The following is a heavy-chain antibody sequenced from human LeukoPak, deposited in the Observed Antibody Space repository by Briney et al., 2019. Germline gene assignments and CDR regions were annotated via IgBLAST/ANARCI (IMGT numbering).Heavy chain of an antibody. J-gene: IGHJ4*02. V-gene: IGHV4-34*01. D-gene: IGHD5-18*01. CDR2: INHSGST. Sequence: PSETLSLTCAVYGGSFSGYYWSWIRQPPGKGLEWIGEINHSGSTNYNPSLKSRVTISVDTSKNQFSLKLSSVTAADTAVYYCARGGMDTAMVDWGQGTLVTVSS. CDR1: GGSFSGYY. CDR3: ARGGMDTAMVD.